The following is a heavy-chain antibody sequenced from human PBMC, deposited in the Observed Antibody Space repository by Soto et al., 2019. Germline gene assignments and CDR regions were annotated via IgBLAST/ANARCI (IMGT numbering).Heavy chain of an antibody. J-gene: IGHJ4*02. D-gene: IGHD2-2*01. Sequence: QVQLQESGPGLVKPSETLSLTCGVSGFPVSYGYYWGWIRQPPGKGLEWLGSIYQSGKTYYNPSLRSRLTLSMDTSKNEFSVRLRSVTAADTAVYFCARLYCSSVSRYNDYWGPGVQVTVSS. V-gene: IGHV4-38-2*01. CDR1: GFPVSYGYY. CDR2: IYQSGKT. CDR3: ARLYCSSVSRYNDY.